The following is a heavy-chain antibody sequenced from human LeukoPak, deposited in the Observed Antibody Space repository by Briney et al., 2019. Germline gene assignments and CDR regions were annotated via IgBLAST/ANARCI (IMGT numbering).Heavy chain of an antibody. J-gene: IGHJ4*02. CDR3: TKVRSGSSNWALQVFEY. CDR1: GFTLEVYA. CDR2: ISPGGGTT. D-gene: IGHD4-11*01. Sequence: GGSLRLSCAASGFTLEVYAMHWVRQAPGKGLEWVSGISPGGGTTYYAESMKGRFTISRDNSKSTLYLEMNSLRVEDTAVYYCTKVRSGSSNWALQVFEYWGQGALVTVSS. V-gene: IGHV3-23*01.